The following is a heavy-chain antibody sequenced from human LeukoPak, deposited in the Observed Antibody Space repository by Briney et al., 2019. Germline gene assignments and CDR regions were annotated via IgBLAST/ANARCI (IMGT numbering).Heavy chain of an antibody. CDR3: ARVVTAAAGKKGENLAMVDY. V-gene: IGHV4-59*01. CDR1: GGSISSYY. J-gene: IGHJ4*02. CDR2: IYYSGST. D-gene: IGHD6-13*01. Sequence: SETLSLTCTVSGGSISSYYWSWIRQPPGKGLEWIGYIYYSGSTNYNPSLKSRVTISVDTSKNQFSLKLSSVTAADTAVYYCARVVTAAAGKKGENLAMVDYWGQGTLVTVSS.